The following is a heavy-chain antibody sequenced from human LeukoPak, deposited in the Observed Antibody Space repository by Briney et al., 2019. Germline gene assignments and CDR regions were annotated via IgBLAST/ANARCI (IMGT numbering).Heavy chain of an antibody. CDR2: INHSGST. CDR3: GRLPDSRTEAVDI. V-gene: IGHV4-34*01. J-gene: IGHJ3*02. D-gene: IGHD3-22*01. Sequence: SETLSLTCAVYGGSFSGYYWSWIRQPPGKGLEWIGGINHSGSTNYNPSLKSRVTISVDTSKNQFSLKLSSVTAADTAVYYCGRLPDSRTEAVDIWGQGTVVTVSS. CDR1: GGSFSGYY.